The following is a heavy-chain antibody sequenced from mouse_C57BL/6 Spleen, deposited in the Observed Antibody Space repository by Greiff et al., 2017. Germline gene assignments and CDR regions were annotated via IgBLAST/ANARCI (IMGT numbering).Heavy chain of an antibody. Sequence: VQLKESGPGLAKPSQTLSLTCSVTGYSITSDYWNWIRKFPGNKLEYMGYISYSGSTYYNPSLKSRISITRDTSKNQYYLQLNSVTTEDTATYYCARKATLGRGESDYFDYWGQGTTLTVSS. CDR3: ARKATLGRGESDYFDY. CDR1: GYSITSDY. V-gene: IGHV3-8*01. CDR2: ISYSGST. D-gene: IGHD3-2*02. J-gene: IGHJ2*01.